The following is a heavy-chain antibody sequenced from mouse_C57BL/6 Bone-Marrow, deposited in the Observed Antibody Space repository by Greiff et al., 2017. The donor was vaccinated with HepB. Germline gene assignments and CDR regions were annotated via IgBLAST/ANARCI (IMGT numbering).Heavy chain of an antibody. CDR3: ARNSGYSNPYYAMDY. CDR1: GFSLTSYG. V-gene: IGHV2-2*01. D-gene: IGHD2-5*01. J-gene: IGHJ4*01. CDR2: IWSGGST. Sequence: VKLVESGPGLVQPSQSLSITCTVSGFSLTSYGVHWVRQSPGKGLEWLGVIWSGGSTDYNAAFISRLSISKDNSKSQVFFKMNSLQADDTAIYYCARNSGYSNPYYAMDYWGQGTSVTVSS.